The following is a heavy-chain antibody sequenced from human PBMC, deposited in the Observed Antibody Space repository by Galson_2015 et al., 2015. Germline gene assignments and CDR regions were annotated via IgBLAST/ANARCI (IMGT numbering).Heavy chain of an antibody. CDR3: AREKLQKQSFYYYMDV. V-gene: IGHV1-69*13. D-gene: IGHD1/OR15-1a*01. CDR2: IIPIFGTA. J-gene: IGHJ6*03. CDR1: GGTFSSYA. Sequence: SVKVSCKASGGTFSSYAISWVRQAPGQGLEWMGGIIPIFGTANYAQKFQGRVTITADEFTSTAYMELSSLRSEDTAVYYCAREKLQKQSFYYYMDVWGKGTTVTVSS.